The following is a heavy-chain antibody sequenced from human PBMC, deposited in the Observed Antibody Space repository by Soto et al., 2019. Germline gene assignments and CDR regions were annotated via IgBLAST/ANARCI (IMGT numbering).Heavy chain of an antibody. J-gene: IGHJ6*02. D-gene: IGHD1-26*01. V-gene: IGHV3-7*01. CDR2: IKQDGSEK. CDR3: ARDDSVSAEAKKDYYDGMDV. Sequence: GSLRLSCAASGFTFSSYWMSWVRQAPGKGLEWVANIKQDGSEKYYVDSVEGRFTISRDNAKNSLYLQMHSLRAEDTAVYYCARDDSVSAEAKKDYYDGMDVWGQGTTVTVSS. CDR1: GFTFSSYW.